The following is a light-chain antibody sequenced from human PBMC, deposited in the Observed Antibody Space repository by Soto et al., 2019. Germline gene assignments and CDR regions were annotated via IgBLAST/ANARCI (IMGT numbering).Light chain of an antibody. CDR2: EVS. Sequence: QSALTQPPSASGSPGQSVTISCTGTSSDVGGYNYVTWYQQHPGKAPKLIIYEVSKRPSGVPDHFSGSKSGNTASLTVPGLQADDEADYYCSSFGGSNHVVFGGGTKLTVL. CDR3: SSFGGSNHVV. J-gene: IGLJ3*02. CDR1: SSDVGGYNY. V-gene: IGLV2-8*01.